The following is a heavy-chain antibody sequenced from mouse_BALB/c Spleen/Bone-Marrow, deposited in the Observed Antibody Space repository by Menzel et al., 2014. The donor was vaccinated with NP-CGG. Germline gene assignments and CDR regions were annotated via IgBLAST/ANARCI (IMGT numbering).Heavy chain of an antibody. V-gene: IGHV1-69*02. Sequence: QVQLQQSGAEFVKPGAPVKPSCKASGYTFTNYWMNWVKQRPGRGLEWIGRIDPSDSETHYNQKFKDKATLTVDKSSSTAYNQLSSLPSEDSAVYYCARGYYGRTYGWYFDVGGAGTTVTVPS. D-gene: IGHD1-1*01. CDR2: IDPSDSET. CDR3: ARGYYGRTYGWYFDV. CDR1: GYTFTNYW. J-gene: IGHJ1*01.